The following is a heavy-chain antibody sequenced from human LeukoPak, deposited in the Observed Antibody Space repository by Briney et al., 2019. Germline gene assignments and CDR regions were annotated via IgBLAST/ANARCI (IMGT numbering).Heavy chain of an antibody. V-gene: IGHV3-33*01. CDR1: GFTFSSYG. CDR2: IWYDGSNK. D-gene: IGHD2-2*01. J-gene: IGHJ4*02. Sequence: PGGSLRLSCAASGFTFSSYGMHWVRQAPGKGLEWVAVIWYDGSNKYYADSVKGRFTISRDNSKNTLYLQMNSLRAEDTAVYYCAREGEDDIVVVPAAIEDWGQGTLVTVSS. CDR3: AREGEDDIVVVPAAIED.